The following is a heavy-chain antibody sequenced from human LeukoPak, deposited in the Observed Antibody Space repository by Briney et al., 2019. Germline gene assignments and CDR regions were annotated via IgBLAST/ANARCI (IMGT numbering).Heavy chain of an antibody. CDR3: VTEYLGH. V-gene: IGHV1-24*01. CDR2: IDPEDGET. J-gene: IGHJ4*02. Sequence: ASVKVSCKVSGYTLIEISIYWVRQAPRQGLEWMGGIDPEDGETIYAQKFQGRVTMTEDTSTGTAYMDLSSLTSEDTAVYYCVTEYLGHWGQGTLVIVSS. CDR1: GYTLIEIS.